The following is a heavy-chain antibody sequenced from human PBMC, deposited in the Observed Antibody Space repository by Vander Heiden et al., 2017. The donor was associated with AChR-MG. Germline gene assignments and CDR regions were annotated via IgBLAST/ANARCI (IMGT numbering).Heavy chain of an antibody. V-gene: IGHV3-30*18. CDR3: AKGLENSDFDY. J-gene: IGHJ4*02. D-gene: IGHD2-21*01. CDR2: ISYDGSNK. CDR1: GFTFSSYG. Sequence: QVQLVESGGGVVQPGRSLRLSCAASGFTFSSYGMHWVRQAPGKGLEWVAVISYDGSNKYYADSVKGRFTIARDNSKNTLYLQMNSLRAEDTAVYYCAKGLENSDFDYWGQGTLVTVSS.